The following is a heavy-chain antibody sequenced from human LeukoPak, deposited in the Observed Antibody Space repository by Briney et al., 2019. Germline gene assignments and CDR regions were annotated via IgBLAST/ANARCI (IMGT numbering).Heavy chain of an antibody. CDR2: INHTGST. V-gene: IGHV4-34*01. J-gene: IGHJ3*02. CDR3: ARVGIDYYGSGTYFLDAFDI. CDR1: GGSFSDYY. Sequence: SETLSLTCAVYGGSFSDYYWSWIRQSPGKGLEWIGEINHTGSTKYNPSLKSRVTISVDTSKNQFSLKLSSVTAADTAVYYCARVGIDYYGSGTYFLDAFDIWGQGTMVTVSS. D-gene: IGHD3-10*01.